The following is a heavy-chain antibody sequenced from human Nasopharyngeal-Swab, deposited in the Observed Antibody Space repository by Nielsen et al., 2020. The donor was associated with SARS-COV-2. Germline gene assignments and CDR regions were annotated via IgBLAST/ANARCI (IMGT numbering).Heavy chain of an antibody. D-gene: IGHD1-26*01. CDR2: IKSDGTIT. CDR3: ARQYTGGYWDS. V-gene: IGHV3-74*01. J-gene: IGHJ2*01. Sequence: GGSLRLSCAASGLTFTSYWMHWVRRTPGKGLVWVSRIKSDGTITTYADSVKGRFTISRDNAESTLYLQMNSLRAEDTAVYYCARQYTGGYWDSWGRGTLVTVSS. CDR1: GLTFTSYW.